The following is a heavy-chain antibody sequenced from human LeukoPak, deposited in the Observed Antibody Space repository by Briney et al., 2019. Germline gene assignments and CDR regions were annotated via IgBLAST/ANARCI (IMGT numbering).Heavy chain of an antibody. D-gene: IGHD3-9*01. CDR1: GFTFSTFW. CDR2: IKQDGSEK. Sequence: GGSLRLSCAASGFTFSTFWMTWVRQAPGKGLEWVANIKQDGSEKYFVDSVRGRFTISRDNAKNSLFLQMNTLRAEDTAVYYCAREGYDILTDYFDYWGQGTLVTVSS. J-gene: IGHJ4*02. CDR3: AREGYDILTDYFDY. V-gene: IGHV3-7*01.